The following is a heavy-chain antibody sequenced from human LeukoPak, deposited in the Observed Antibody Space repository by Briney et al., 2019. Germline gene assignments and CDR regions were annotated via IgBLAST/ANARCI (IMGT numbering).Heavy chain of an antibody. CDR2: TSAYNGQT. CDR1: GYTLTSYG. CDR3: ARDDNYGIFVNVDY. J-gene: IGHJ4*02. V-gene: IGHV1-18*01. Sequence: GASETVSCKASGYTLTSYGISWVRQAPGQGLEWMGCTSAYNGQTNYAQKFQARVTMTTDTSTTTAYMELSSLRSDDTAVYYCARDDNYGIFVNVDYWGQGTLVTVSS. D-gene: IGHD4-11*01.